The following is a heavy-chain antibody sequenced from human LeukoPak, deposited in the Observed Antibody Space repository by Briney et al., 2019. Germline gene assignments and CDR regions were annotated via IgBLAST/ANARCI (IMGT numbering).Heavy chain of an antibody. Sequence: SETLSLTCAVYGGSFSGYYWSWIRQPPGKGLEWIVEINHSGSTNYNPSLKSRVTISVDTSKNQFSLKLSSVTAADTAVYYCARSTYYYGSGSSDYWGQGTLVTVSS. CDR3: ARSTYYYGSGSSDY. D-gene: IGHD3-10*01. V-gene: IGHV4-34*01. CDR2: INHSGST. J-gene: IGHJ4*02. CDR1: GGSFSGYY.